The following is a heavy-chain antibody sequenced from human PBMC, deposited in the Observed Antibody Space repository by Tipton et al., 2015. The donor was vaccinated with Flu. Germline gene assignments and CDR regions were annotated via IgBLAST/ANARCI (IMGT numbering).Heavy chain of an antibody. V-gene: IGHV3-74*01. Sequence: SLRLSCAASGFTFSNYFIHWVSQPPWKQPVWVSHINPDGSTARYADSVRGRFTISRDNAKNTLYLQMNSRRAEDTAVYYCVKYGMRQQFGVDVWCQGTTVTVSS. CDR3: VKYGMRQQFGVDV. D-gene: IGHD2-8*01. CDR1: GFTFSNYF. CDR2: INPDGSTA. J-gene: IGHJ6*02.